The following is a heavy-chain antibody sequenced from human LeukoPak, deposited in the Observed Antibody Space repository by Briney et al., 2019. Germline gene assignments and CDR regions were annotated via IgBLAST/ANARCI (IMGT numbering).Heavy chain of an antibody. CDR3: VKEDIVVVTKYIRYGMDV. CDR1: GGSVRNYY. D-gene: IGHD2-15*01. J-gene: IGHJ6*02. CDR2: IYPNGTT. V-gene: IGHV4-4*07. Sequence: SETLSLTCIVSGGSVRNYYWTWIRQPAGKGLQWIGRIYPNGTTNYSPSLKSRVTMSVDMSKNQFSLKLTSVTAADTAVYYCVKEDIVVVTKYIRYGMDVWGQGTTVTVSS.